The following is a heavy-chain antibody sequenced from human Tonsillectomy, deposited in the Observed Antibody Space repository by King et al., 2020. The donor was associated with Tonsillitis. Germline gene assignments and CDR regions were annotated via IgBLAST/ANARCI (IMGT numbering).Heavy chain of an antibody. Sequence: VQLQESGPGLVKPSQTLSLTCAVSGGSISSGSYSWRWIRQPPGKGLEWIGYISYSGSTYYNPSLKSRVTISVDTSKNQFSLKLSSVTAADTAVYYCAREYCSGGRCYQPDYWGQGTLVTVSS. CDR2: ISYSGST. CDR3: AREYCSGGRCYQPDY. J-gene: IGHJ4*02. V-gene: IGHV4-30-4*07. CDR1: GGSISSGSYS. D-gene: IGHD2-15*01.